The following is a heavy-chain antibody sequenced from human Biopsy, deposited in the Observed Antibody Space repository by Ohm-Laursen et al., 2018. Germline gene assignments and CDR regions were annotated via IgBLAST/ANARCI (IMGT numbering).Heavy chain of an antibody. CDR2: IYYSVMT. CDR1: GDSVTKYY. CDR3: ARDSGILNYGNFKYYHYYGMDV. D-gene: IGHD4-11*01. V-gene: IGHV4-59*02. Sequence: SETLSLTCVVSGDSVTKYYWSWIRQPPGKGLEWIGHIYYSVMTNYNPSLQSRVSISVDTSRNQVSLTLSSVTAADTAVYYCARDSGILNYGNFKYYHYYGMDVWGQGTKGTVPS. J-gene: IGHJ6*02.